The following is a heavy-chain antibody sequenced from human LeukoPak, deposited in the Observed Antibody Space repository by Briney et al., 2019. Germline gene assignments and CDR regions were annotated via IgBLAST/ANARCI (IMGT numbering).Heavy chain of an antibody. CDR3: VSRGCSGTSCYVGSLYYFDY. J-gene: IGHJ4*02. Sequence: GGSLRLSCAASGLSFSRYRLTWVRQAPGKGLEWVANIKEDGSEKNYADSVKGRFIISRDNAKNSLYLQMNSLRDEDTAVYHCVSRGCSGTSCYVGSLYYFDYWGQGTLVTVSS. D-gene: IGHD2-2*01. V-gene: IGHV3-7*03. CDR2: IKEDGSEK. CDR1: GLSFSRYR.